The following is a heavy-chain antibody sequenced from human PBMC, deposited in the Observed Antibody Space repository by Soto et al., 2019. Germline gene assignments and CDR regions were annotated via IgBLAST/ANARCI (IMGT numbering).Heavy chain of an antibody. CDR2: ISSSSSYI. V-gene: IGHV3-21*01. D-gene: IGHD4-17*01. Sequence: GGSLRLSCAASGFTFSSYSMNWVRQAPGKGLEWVSSISSSSSYIYYADSVKGRFTISRDNAKNSLYLQMNSLRAEDTAVYYCARVYNYGDSTNWLDPWGQRTLVTGSS. CDR3: ARVYNYGDSTNWLDP. J-gene: IGHJ5*02. CDR1: GFTFSSYS.